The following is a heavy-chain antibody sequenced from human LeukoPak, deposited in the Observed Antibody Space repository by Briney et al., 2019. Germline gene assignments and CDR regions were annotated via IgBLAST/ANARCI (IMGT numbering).Heavy chain of an antibody. D-gene: IGHD3-22*01. CDR1: GFSLGTSGMC. CDR3: ARIISDSSGYSLDY. CDR2: IDWDDDK. J-gene: IGHJ4*02. V-gene: IGHV2-70*17. Sequence: SGPTLVKPTQTLTLTCTFSGFSLGTSGMCVSWIRQPPGKALEWLARIDWDDDKFYNTSLKTRLTISKDTSKSQVVLTVTNMDPVDTATYYCARIISDSSGYSLDYWGQGTLVTVSS.